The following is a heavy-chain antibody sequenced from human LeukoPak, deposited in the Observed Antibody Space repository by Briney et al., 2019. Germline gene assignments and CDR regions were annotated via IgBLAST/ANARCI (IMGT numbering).Heavy chain of an antibody. D-gene: IGHD3-10*01. CDR1: GFTFSSYG. Sequence: QSGGSLRLSCAASGFTFSSYGMSWVRQAPGNGLEWVSAISGSGGSTYYADSVKGRFTIYRAITKTTLNLHMNSSKAEDTAVYYCAKDVLWFGESTQVPFDYWGQGTLVTVSS. CDR3: AKDVLWFGESTQVPFDY. V-gene: IGHV3-23*01. J-gene: IGHJ4*02. CDR2: ISGSGGST.